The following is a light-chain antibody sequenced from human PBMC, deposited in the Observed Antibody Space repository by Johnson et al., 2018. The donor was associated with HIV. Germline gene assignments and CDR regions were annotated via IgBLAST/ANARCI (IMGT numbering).Light chain of an antibody. CDR1: SSNIGNNY. J-gene: IGLJ1*01. CDR2: DNN. CDR3: GTWDSSLSAYV. Sequence: QSVLTQPPSVSAAPGQKVTISCSVSSSNIGNNYVSWYQQLPGTAPKLLIYDNNKRPSGIPDRFSGSKSGTSATLGITGLPTGDEADYYCGTWDSSLSAYVFGTGTKVTVL. V-gene: IGLV1-51*01.